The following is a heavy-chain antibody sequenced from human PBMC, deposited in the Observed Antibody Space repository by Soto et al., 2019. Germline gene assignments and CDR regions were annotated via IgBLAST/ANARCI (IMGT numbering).Heavy chain of an antibody. D-gene: IGHD3-16*01. CDR2: ISYDGSNK. J-gene: IGHJ3*02. CDR3: AKDSLNGLHLGESPGEI. CDR1: GFTFSSYG. Sequence: GGSLRLSCAASGFTFSSYGMHWVRQAPGKGLEWVAVISYDGSNKYYADSVKGRFTISRDNSKNTLYLQMNSLRAEDTAVYYCAKDSLNGLHLGESPGEIWGQGTMVTVSS. V-gene: IGHV3-30*18.